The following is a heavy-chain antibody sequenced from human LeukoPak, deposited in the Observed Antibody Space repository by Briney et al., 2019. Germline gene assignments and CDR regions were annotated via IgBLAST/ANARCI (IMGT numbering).Heavy chain of an antibody. CDR3: ARGGYGDRDDALDI. J-gene: IGHJ3*02. CDR1: GGSISSYH. D-gene: IGHD4-17*01. CDR2: VFNSGST. V-gene: IGHV4-59*01. Sequence: PSETLSLTCTVSGGSISSYHWSWIRQPPGMGLEWIGYVFNSGSTNYNPSLKSRVTISVDTSKNQFSLKLSSVTAADTAVYYCARGGYGDRDDALDIWGQGTMVTVSS.